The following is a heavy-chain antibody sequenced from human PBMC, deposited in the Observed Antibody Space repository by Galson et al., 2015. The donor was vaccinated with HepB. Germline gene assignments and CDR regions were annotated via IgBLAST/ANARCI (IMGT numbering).Heavy chain of an antibody. D-gene: IGHD3-16*01. CDR3: VRWGSFDS. CDR2: IGKTSRGI. J-gene: IGHJ4*02. V-gene: IGHV3-48*01. Sequence: SLRLSCAASGFNFSAYSMNWVRQAPGEGLQWVSYIGKTSRGIYYTDSVKGRFTISRDNAKNSVTLQMNSLRVEDTAVYYCVRWGSFDSWGQGTPVIVSS. CDR1: GFNFSAYS.